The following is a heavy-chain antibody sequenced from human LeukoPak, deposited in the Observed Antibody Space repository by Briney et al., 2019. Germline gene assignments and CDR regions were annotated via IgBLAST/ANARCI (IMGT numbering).Heavy chain of an antibody. D-gene: IGHD3-9*01. V-gene: IGHV3-33*01. CDR2: IWYDGNNK. CDR1: GFTFSSYG. J-gene: IGHJ4*02. CDR3: ARSTSSEYDIYHFDY. Sequence: PGRSLRLSCAASGFTFSSYGMHWVRQAPGKGLVWVAVIWYDGNNKYYADSVKGRFTISRDNSKNTLYLQMNSLRAEDTAVYYCARSTSSEYDIYHFDYWGQGTLVTVSS.